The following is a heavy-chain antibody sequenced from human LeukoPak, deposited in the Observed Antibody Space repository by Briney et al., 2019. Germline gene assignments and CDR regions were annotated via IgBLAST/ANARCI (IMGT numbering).Heavy chain of an antibody. Sequence: ASVKVSCKASGYTFTGYYMHWVRQAPGQGLEWMGWISAYNGNTNYAQKLQGRVTMTTDTSTSTAYMELRSLRSDDTAVYYCARRGDYVWGSYRYTDLAYWGQGTLVTVSS. J-gene: IGHJ4*02. V-gene: IGHV1-18*04. CDR1: GYTFTGYY. CDR2: ISAYNGNT. CDR3: ARRGDYVWGSYRYTDLAY. D-gene: IGHD3-16*02.